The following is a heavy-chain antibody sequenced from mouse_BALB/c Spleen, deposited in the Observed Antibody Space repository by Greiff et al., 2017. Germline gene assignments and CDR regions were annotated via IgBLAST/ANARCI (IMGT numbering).Heavy chain of an antibody. CDR2: IWSGGST. Sequence: VKLVESGPGLVQPSQSLSITCTVSGFSLTSYGVHWVRQSPGKGLEWLGVIWSGGSTDYNAAFISRLSISKDNSKSQVFFKMNSLQANDTAIYYCARSYGNYVLYAMDYWGQGTSVTVSS. CDR3: ARSYGNYVLYAMDY. V-gene: IGHV2-2*02. D-gene: IGHD2-1*01. CDR1: GFSLTSYG. J-gene: IGHJ4*01.